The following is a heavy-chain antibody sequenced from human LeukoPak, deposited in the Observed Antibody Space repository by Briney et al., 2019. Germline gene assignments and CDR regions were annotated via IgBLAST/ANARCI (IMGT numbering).Heavy chain of an antibody. CDR2: IYYSGST. J-gene: IGHJ4*02. D-gene: IGHD1-26*01. CDR3: ARAGDSGDYFDY. Sequence: SETLSLTCTVSGGSISSYYWSWIRQPPGKGLEWIGYIYYSGSTNYNPSLKSRVTISVDTSKNQFSLKLRSVTAAATAVYYCARAGDSGDYFDYWGQGTLVTVSS. V-gene: IGHV4-59*01. CDR1: GGSISSYY.